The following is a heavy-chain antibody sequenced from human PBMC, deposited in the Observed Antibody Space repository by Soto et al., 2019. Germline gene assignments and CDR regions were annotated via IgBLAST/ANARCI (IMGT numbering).Heavy chain of an antibody. Sequence: GGSLRLSCAASGFTSISYSMDWVRQAPGKGLEWVSSISSSSTYIHYADSVKGRFTISRDNAKNSLYLQMNSLSAEDTAVYYCASQTSGYYYYGMDVWGQGTTVTVSS. CDR2: ISSSSTYI. J-gene: IGHJ6*02. V-gene: IGHV3-21*01. CDR1: GFTSISYS. CDR3: ASQTSGYYYYGMDV.